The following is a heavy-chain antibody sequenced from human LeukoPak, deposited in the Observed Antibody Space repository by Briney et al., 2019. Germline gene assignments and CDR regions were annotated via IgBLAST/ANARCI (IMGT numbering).Heavy chain of an antibody. CDR3: AKVGAISSWYGHVDY. J-gene: IGHJ4*02. Sequence: PGGSLRLSCAASGFTFSSYGMHWVRQAPGKGLEWVAFIRYDGSNKYYAGSVKGRFTISRDNSKNTLYLQMNSLRAEDTAVYYCAKVGAISSWYGHVDYWGQGTLVTVSS. V-gene: IGHV3-30*02. CDR2: IRYDGSNK. D-gene: IGHD6-13*01. CDR1: GFTFSSYG.